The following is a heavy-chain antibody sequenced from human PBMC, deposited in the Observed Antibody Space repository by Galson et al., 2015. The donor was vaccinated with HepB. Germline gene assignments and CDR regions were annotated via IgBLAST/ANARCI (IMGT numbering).Heavy chain of an antibody. CDR2: INAGNGNT. Sequence: SVKVSCKASGYTFTSYAMHWVRQAPGQRLEWMGWINAGNGNTKYSQKFQGRVTIARDTSASTAYMELSSLRSEDTAVYYCARDPLDDGDFQTFDYWGQGTLVTVSS. J-gene: IGHJ4*02. CDR1: GYTFTSYA. D-gene: IGHD3-3*01. V-gene: IGHV1-3*01. CDR3: ARDPLDDGDFQTFDY.